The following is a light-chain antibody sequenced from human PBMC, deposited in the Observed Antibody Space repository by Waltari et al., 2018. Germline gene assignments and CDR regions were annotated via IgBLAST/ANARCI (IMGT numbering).Light chain of an antibody. V-gene: IGLV4-69*01. CDR1: GAYSAYA. Sequence: LVLTQSPSASASLGASVKLTCSLTGAYSAYAIAWHKQQPLKGPRYLMTVNSDGTHKKGDGISERFSGPSSDVDRYLIISRLQSDDEADYFCQTWGTGIQVFGSGTKLTVL. CDR2: VNSDGTH. J-gene: IGLJ3*02. CDR3: QTWGTGIQV.